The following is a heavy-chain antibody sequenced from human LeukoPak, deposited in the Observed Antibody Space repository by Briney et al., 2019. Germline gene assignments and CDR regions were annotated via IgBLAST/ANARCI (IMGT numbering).Heavy chain of an antibody. CDR2: INWNGCST. V-gene: IGHV3-20*04. Sequence: PGVSLRLSCAASGFTFDDYGMSWVRQAPAKGLEWVSGINWNGCSTGYADFVKGRFTISRDNAKNSLYVERNSRRAETTALFSCARDPFPVGYSSSWYVGGTRSPFDYWGQGTLVTVSS. CDR3: ARDPFPVGYSSSWYVGGTRSPFDY. D-gene: IGHD6-13*01. CDR1: GFTFDDYG. J-gene: IGHJ4*02.